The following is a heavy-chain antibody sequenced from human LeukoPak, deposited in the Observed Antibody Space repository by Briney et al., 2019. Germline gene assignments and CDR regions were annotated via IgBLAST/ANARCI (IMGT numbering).Heavy chain of an antibody. CDR1: GYTFTGYY. D-gene: IGHD6-19*01. CDR3: ARDSLTGYSSGPFDP. J-gene: IGHJ5*02. Sequence: ASVKLSCNASGYTFTGYYMHWVRQAPGQGLEWMGWINPNSGGTNYAQKFQGRVTMTRDTSISTAYMELSRLRSDDTAVYYCARDSLTGYSSGPFDPWGQGTLVTVSS. CDR2: INPNSGGT. V-gene: IGHV1-2*02.